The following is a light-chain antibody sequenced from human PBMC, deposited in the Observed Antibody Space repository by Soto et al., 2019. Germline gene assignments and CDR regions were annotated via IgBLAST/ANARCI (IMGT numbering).Light chain of an antibody. CDR3: CSFAGNYIYV. V-gene: IGLV2-11*01. CDR2: EVS. CDR1: SSDVGGYNY. J-gene: IGLJ1*01. Sequence: SVLTQPASVSGSPGQSITIPCAGTSSDVGGYNYVSWYQQQSGKAPKLIIHEVSKRPSGVPDRFSGSKSGNTASLTISGLQAEDEADYYCCSFAGNYIYVFGTGTKVTVL.